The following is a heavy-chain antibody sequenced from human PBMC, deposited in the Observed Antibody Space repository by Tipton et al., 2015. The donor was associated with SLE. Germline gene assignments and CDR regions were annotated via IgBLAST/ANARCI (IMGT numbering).Heavy chain of an antibody. CDR2: ITGSGDRT. Sequence: SLRLSCAASGFTLSNYAMSWVRQAPGKGLEWVSAITGSGDRTYYIDSVKGRFTISRDNSKNSLYLQMDGLRAEDTAVYYCARSPVDYWNGYSAWGQGTLVAVSS. CDR3: ARSPVDYWNGYSA. V-gene: IGHV3-23*01. CDR1: GFTLSNYA. J-gene: IGHJ4*02. D-gene: IGHD3-3*01.